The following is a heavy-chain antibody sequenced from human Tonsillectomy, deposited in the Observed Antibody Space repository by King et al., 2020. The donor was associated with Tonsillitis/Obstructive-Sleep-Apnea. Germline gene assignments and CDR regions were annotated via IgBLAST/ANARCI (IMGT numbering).Heavy chain of an antibody. D-gene: IGHD3-3*01. J-gene: IGHJ4*02. CDR3: ANGLLRFLAWYLYY. CDR2: ISGSGST. Sequence: VQLVESGGGLVQPGGSLRLSCAASGFTFSSYAMSWVRQAPGKGLEWVSGISGSGSTYYADSVKGRFTISRDNSKNTLYLQMNSLRAEDTAVSYCANGLLRFLAWYLYYWGQGTLVTVSS. V-gene: IGHV3-23*04. CDR1: GFTFSSYA.